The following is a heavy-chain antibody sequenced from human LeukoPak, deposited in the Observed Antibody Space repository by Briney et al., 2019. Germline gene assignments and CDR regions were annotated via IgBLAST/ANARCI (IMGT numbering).Heavy chain of an antibody. CDR3: AGVDTAMIGGDYYYGMDV. J-gene: IGHJ6*02. Sequence: PSDTLSLTCTVSGASIGSFYLNWIRQPPGKGLEWIASIYLSRRVYYNTSLRSGVSISIDTSRHQISLHLPSVTAADTAVYYCAGVDTAMIGGDYYYGMDVWGQGTTVTVSS. D-gene: IGHD5-18*01. CDR1: GASIGSFY. CDR2: IYLSRRV. V-gene: IGHV4-59*07.